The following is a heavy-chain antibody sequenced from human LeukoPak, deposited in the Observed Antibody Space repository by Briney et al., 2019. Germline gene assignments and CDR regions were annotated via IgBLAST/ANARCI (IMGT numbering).Heavy chain of an antibody. Sequence: ASVKVFCKASGYTFTGYYMHWVRQAPGQGLEWMGWINPNSGGTNYAQKFQGRVTMTRDTSISTAYMELSRLRSDDTAVYYCARVNYDILTGYYNPFGYWGQGTLVTVSS. CDR1: GYTFTGYY. V-gene: IGHV1-2*02. CDR3: ARVNYDILTGYYNPFGY. D-gene: IGHD3-9*01. CDR2: INPNSGGT. J-gene: IGHJ4*02.